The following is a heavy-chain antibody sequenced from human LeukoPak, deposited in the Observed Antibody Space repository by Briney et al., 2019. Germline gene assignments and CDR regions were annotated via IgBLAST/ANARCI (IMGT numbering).Heavy chain of an antibody. CDR1: GGSFSGYY. CDR3: ARAPVYSSGSYSWFDP. D-gene: IGHD3-10*01. J-gene: IGHJ5*02. Sequence: SETLSLTCAVYGGSFSGYYWSWIRQPPGKGLEWIGEINHSGSTNYNPSLKSRVTISVDTSKNQFSLKLSSVTAADTAVYYCARAPVYSSGSYSWFDPWGQGTLVTVSS. V-gene: IGHV4-34*01. CDR2: INHSGST.